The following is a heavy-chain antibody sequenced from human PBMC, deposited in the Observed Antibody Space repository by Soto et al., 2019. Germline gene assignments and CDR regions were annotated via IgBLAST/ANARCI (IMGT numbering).Heavy chain of an antibody. J-gene: IGHJ4*02. CDR2: IYYSGST. V-gene: IGHV4-59*01. CDR1: GGSISSYY. CDR3: ARSDGRY. Sequence: SETLSLTCTVSGGSISSYYWSWIRQPPGKGLEWIGYIYYSGSTNYNPSLKSRVTISVDTSKNQFSLKLSSVTAADTAVYPCARSDGRYWGQGTLVTVS.